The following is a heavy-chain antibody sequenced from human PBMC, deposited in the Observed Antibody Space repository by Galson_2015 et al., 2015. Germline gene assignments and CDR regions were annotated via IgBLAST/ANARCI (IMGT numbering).Heavy chain of an antibody. Sequence: SVKVSCKASGYTFTSYGISWVRQAPGQGLEWMGWISAYSGTTNYAQKLQGRVTMTTDTSTSTAYMELRSLRSDDTAVYYCARGGSLGYCSSTRCPGDYWGQGTLVTVSS. J-gene: IGHJ4*02. CDR1: GYTFTSYG. V-gene: IGHV1-18*01. CDR2: ISAYSGTT. D-gene: IGHD2-2*01. CDR3: ARGGSLGYCSSTRCPGDY.